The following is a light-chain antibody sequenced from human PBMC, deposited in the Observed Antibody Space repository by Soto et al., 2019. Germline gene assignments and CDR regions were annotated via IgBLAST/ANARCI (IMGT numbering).Light chain of an antibody. CDR3: QQRSNWPST. J-gene: IGKJ4*01. CDR2: DAS. Sequence: EIVLTQSPATLSLSPGERATLSCRASQSVSGYLAWYQQKPGQAPRLLMYDASNRATGIPARFSGSGSGTDFPLTISSLAPEDFAVYYCQQRSNWPSTFGGGTKVEIK. V-gene: IGKV3-11*01. CDR1: QSVSGY.